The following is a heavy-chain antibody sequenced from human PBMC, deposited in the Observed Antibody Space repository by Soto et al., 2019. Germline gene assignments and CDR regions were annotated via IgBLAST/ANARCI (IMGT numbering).Heavy chain of an antibody. CDR2: INPSGGST. Sequence: ASVKVSCKASGYTFTSYHMHWVRQAPGQGLKWMGIINPSGGSTSYAQKFQGRVTMTRDTSTSTVYMELSSLRSEDTAVYYCARLACSGGSCPDYWGQGTLVTVSS. V-gene: IGHV1-46*03. CDR3: ARLACSGGSCPDY. CDR1: GYTFTSYH. D-gene: IGHD2-15*01. J-gene: IGHJ4*02.